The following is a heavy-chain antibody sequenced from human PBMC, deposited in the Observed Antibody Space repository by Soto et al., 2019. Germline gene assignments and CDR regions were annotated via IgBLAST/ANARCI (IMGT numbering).Heavy chain of an antibody. J-gene: IGHJ3*02. CDR2: ISSSSSYI. D-gene: IGHD4-17*01. Sequence: PGGSLRLSCAASGFTFSSYSMNWVRQAPGKGLEWVSSISSSSSYIYYADSVKGRFTISRDNAKNSLYPQMNSLRAEDTAVYYCARCDSYGDYETYDAFDIWGQGTMVTVSS. V-gene: IGHV3-21*01. CDR3: ARCDSYGDYETYDAFDI. CDR1: GFTFSSYS.